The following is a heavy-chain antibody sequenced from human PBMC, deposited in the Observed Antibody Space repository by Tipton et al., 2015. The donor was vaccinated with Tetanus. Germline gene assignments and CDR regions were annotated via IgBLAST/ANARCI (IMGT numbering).Heavy chain of an antibody. CDR2: IYYSGST. CDR1: GGPVSSSNW. D-gene: IGHD3-16*01. Sequence: TLSLTCDVSGGPVSSSNWWSWIRQAPGKGLEWIGTIYYSGSTDYNPSLKSRVAISVDTSKNQFSLKLSSVTAADTGVYYCARTWGVWVTSIDAFDIWGQGTKVAVSS. V-gene: IGHV4-4*02. CDR3: ARTWGVWVTSIDAFDI. J-gene: IGHJ3*02.